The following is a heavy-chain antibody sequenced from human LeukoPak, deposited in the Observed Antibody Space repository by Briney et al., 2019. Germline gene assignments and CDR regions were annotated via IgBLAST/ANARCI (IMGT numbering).Heavy chain of an antibody. J-gene: IGHJ6*02. CDR2: FDPEDGET. D-gene: IGHD2-2*01. CDR3: LVVPAAMSYYYYGMDV. CDR1: GYTLTELS. Sequence: SVKVSCKVSGYTLTELSMHWVRQAPGKGLEWMGGFDPEDGETIYAQKFQGRVTMTEDTSTDTAYMELSSLRSEDTAVYYCLVVPAAMSYYYYGMDVWGQGTTVTVSS. V-gene: IGHV1-24*01.